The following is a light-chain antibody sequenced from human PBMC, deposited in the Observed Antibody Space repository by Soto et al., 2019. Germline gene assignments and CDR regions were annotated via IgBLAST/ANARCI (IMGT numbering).Light chain of an antibody. CDR2: EAS. CDR3: QQYGDWPAT. J-gene: IGKJ1*01. V-gene: IGKV3-15*01. CDR1: QSVSSN. Sequence: EIVMTQSPATLSVSPGERATLSCRASQSVSSNLAWYQQKPGQAPRLLISEASTRATGIPARFSGGGSGTKFTLTISSLQSEDFAVYYCQQYGDWPATFGQGTKVDI.